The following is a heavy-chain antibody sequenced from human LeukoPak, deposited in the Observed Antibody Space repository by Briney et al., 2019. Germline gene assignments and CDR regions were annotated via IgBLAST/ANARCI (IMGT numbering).Heavy chain of an antibody. CDR3: ARASPLNYDFWSGYYVNWFDP. J-gene: IGHJ5*02. D-gene: IGHD3-3*01. CDR1: GGTFSSYA. Sequence: SVKVPCKASGGTFSSYAISWVRQAPGQGLEWMGGIIPIFGTANYAQKFQGRVAITADESTSTAYMELSSLRSEDTAVYYCARASPLNYDFWSGYYVNWFDPWGQGTLVTVSS. CDR2: IIPIFGTA. V-gene: IGHV1-69*13.